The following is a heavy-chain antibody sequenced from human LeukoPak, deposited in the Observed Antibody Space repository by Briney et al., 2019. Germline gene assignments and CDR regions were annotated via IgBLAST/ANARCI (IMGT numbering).Heavy chain of an antibody. CDR1: GVTLRNYA. D-gene: IGHD2-2*01. CDR3: AKDRDCSSTSCYVFAN. V-gene: IGHV3-23*01. J-gene: IGHJ4*02. CDR2: ISGDGEST. Sequence: GGSLRLSCAASGVTLRNYAMTWIRQAPGKGLQWVSVISGDGESTYYADSVRGWFTISRDNSKNTMYLQMNNLRAEDTAIYYCAKDRDCSSTSCYVFANWGQGTLVTVSS.